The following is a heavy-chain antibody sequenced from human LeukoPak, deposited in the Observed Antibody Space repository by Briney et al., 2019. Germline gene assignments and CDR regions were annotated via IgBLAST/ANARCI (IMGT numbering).Heavy chain of an antibody. D-gene: IGHD2-2*01. J-gene: IGHJ4*02. CDR1: GFTFNTYT. CDR3: AKEGLSCSSTSCYLRQWLYRY. Sequence: GSLRLSCAASGFTFNTYTMNWVRQAPGKGLEWVSAISGSGSITYYADSVKGRFTISRDNSKNTLYLQMNSLRAEDTAVYYCAKEGLSCSSTSCYLRQWLYRYWGQGTLVTVSS. V-gene: IGHV3-23*01. CDR2: ISGSGSIT.